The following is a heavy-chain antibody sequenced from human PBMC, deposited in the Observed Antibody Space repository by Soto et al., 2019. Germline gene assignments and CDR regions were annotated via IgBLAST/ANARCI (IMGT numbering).Heavy chain of an antibody. J-gene: IGHJ4*02. Sequence: QVQLQESGPGLVKPSQTLSLICTVSGDSMITGGYYWTWIRQHPGKGLEWLGHIYTTGTTYYSPSLTSQVTMSIDKSSNRFSLNLSSVTAADTAVYYCSRGRGSTPLRDWGPGALVTVSS. D-gene: IGHD6-13*01. V-gene: IGHV4-31*02. CDR1: GDSMITGGYY. CDR3: SRGRGSTPLRD. CDR2: IYTTGTT.